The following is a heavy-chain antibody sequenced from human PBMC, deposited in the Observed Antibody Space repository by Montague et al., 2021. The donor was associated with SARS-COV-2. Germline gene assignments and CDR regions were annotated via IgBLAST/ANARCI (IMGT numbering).Heavy chain of an antibody. CDR2: TYYMSKWYY. Sequence: CAISGDSVSSNSAACNWIRQSPSIGLDWLGRTYYMSKWYYEYVVSLKSRITINPDTSKNQFSLQVKSMTPEDTAMYYCALAVAGRGGYDYWGQGTLVTVSS. CDR1: GDSVSSNSAA. D-gene: IGHD6-19*01. J-gene: IGHJ4*02. V-gene: IGHV6-1*01. CDR3: ALAVAGRGGYDY.